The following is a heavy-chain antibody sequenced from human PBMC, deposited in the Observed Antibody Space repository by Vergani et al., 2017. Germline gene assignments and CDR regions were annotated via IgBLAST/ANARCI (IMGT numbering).Heavy chain of an antibody. CDR2: ISFDGTNE. CDR3: VRDRGLCAGGMCLTEAWDY. Sequence: QVQLVESGGGVVQPGTSLRLSCVVSGFALNRHAMYWVRQAPGKGLEWVVGISFDGTNEYYPDLVKGRFTISRDIAKNTLYLQVRSLRLEDTGVYHCVRDRGLCAGGMCLTEAWDYCGQRTPVTVSS. V-gene: IGHV3-30-3*01. CDR1: GFALNRHA. J-gene: IGHJ4*02. D-gene: IGHD1-14*01.